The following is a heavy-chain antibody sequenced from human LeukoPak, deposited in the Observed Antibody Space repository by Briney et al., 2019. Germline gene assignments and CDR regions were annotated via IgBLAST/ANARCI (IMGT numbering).Heavy chain of an antibody. CDR3: ARLVWLGESPGSWFDS. CDR2: IYYSGST. CDR1: GGSISSYY. V-gene: IGHV4-59*01. J-gene: IGHJ5*01. D-gene: IGHD3-10*01. Sequence: SETLSLTCTVSGGSISSYYWSWIRQPPGKGLEWIGYIYYSGSTNYNPSLKSRVTISQDKSKNQLFLKLNSVTAADTAVYYCARLVWLGESPGSWFDSWGQGTLVTVSS.